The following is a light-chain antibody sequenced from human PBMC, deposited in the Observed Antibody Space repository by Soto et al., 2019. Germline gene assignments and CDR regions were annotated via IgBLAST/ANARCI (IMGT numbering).Light chain of an antibody. CDR1: SSDVGSYNL. Sequence: QSVLTQPASVSGSPGQSITISCTGTSSDVGSYNLVSWYQQHPGKAPKLMIYEGSKRPSGVSNRISGSKSGNTASLTISGLQAEDEAHYYCCSYAGSSEVVFGGGTKPTVL. CDR2: EGS. V-gene: IGLV2-23*01. J-gene: IGLJ2*01. CDR3: CSYAGSSEVV.